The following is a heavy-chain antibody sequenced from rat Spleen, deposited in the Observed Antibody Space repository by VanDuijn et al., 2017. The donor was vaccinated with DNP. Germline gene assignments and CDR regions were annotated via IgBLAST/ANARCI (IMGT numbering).Heavy chain of an antibody. CDR3: TTLNYYASLSGYFDH. Sequence: EVQLVESGGGLVQPGRSMKLSCAASGFTFSSFPMAWVRQAPTKGLEWVATISTSGGSTYYRDSVKGRFTISRDNTESTLYLQMDSLRSEDTATYYCTTLNYYASLSGYFDHWGQGVMVTVSS. V-gene: IGHV5-46*01. CDR1: GFTFSSFP. CDR2: ISTSGGST. D-gene: IGHD1-12*01. J-gene: IGHJ2*01.